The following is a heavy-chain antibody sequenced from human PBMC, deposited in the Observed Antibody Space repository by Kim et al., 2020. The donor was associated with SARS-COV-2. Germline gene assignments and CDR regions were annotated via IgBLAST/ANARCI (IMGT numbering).Heavy chain of an antibody. V-gene: IGHV3-23*01. CDR3: ATAGYCSSTSCYRGLDY. Sequence: SVEGRFPLSRDNSKTTLYLQMNSLRAEDTAVYYCATAGYCSSTSCYRGLDYWGQGTLVTVSS. D-gene: IGHD2-2*03. J-gene: IGHJ4*02.